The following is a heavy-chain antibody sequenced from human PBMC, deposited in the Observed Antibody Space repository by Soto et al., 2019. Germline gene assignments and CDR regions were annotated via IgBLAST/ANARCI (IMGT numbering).Heavy chain of an antibody. Sequence: QVQLLQSGAEVKKPGASVKVSCKASGYTFTNYGITWVRQAPGQGLEWMGWISAYNGNTHYTQKLQGRVTLTTDTSPGTAYMELRGLRSDETSVYYCARVRQLVVYFYYYMDFWGKGTTITVSS. J-gene: IGHJ6*03. CDR3: ARVRQLVVYFYYYMDF. CDR2: ISAYNGNT. D-gene: IGHD6-6*01. V-gene: IGHV1-18*01. CDR1: GYTFTNYG.